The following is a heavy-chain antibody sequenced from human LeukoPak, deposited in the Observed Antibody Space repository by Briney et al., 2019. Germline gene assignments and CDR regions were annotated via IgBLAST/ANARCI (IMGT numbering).Heavy chain of an antibody. J-gene: IGHJ4*02. CDR2: IYYSGST. CDR1: GGSISSSSYY. D-gene: IGHD3-10*01. Sequence: SETLSLTCTVSGGSISSSSYYWGWIRQPPGKGLEWIGSIYYSGSTYYNPSLKSRVTISVDTSKNQFSLKLSSVTAADTVVYYCARVVLGEPDYSDYWGQGTLVTVSS. V-gene: IGHV4-39*07. CDR3: ARVVLGEPDYSDY.